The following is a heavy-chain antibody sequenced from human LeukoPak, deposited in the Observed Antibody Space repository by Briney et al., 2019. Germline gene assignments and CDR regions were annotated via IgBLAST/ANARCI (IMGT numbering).Heavy chain of an antibody. V-gene: IGHV3-30-3*01. J-gene: IGHJ4*02. CDR1: GFTFSSYA. CDR2: ISYDGSNK. D-gene: IGHD6-19*01. CDR3: ARSTEYSSGKFDY. Sequence: GGSLRLSCAASGFTFSSYAMHWVRQAPGKGLEWVAVISYDGSNKYYADSVKGRFTISRDNSENTLYLQMNSLRAEDTAVYYCARSTEYSSGKFDYWGQGTLVTVSS.